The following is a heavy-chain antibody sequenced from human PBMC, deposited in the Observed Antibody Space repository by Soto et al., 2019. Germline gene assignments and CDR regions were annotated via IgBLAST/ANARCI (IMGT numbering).Heavy chain of an antibody. Sequence: SVKVSCKASGGTFSSYAISWVRQAPGQGLEWMGGIIPIFGTANYAQKFQGRVTITADKSTSTAYMELSSLRSEDTAVYYCARYIRGFLHYYGMDVWGQGTTVTVSS. CDR2: IIPIFGTA. J-gene: IGHJ6*02. CDR1: GGTFSSYA. CDR3: ARYIRGFLHYYGMDV. D-gene: IGHD3-16*01. V-gene: IGHV1-69*06.